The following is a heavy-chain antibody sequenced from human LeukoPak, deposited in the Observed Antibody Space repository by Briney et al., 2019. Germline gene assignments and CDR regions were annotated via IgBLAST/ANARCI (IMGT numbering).Heavy chain of an antibody. D-gene: IGHD4-11*01. CDR3: ARVSKKDVRVIDY. J-gene: IGHJ4*02. CDR1: VYIFTNYA. CDR2: INTNTGNP. Sequence: GASVKVSCKASVYIFTNYAMNGVRQPRAQGLEGVGWINTNTGNPTYAQDCTGRFVLSLDTSVSTAYVQISRLKAEDTAMYYCARVSKKDVRVIDYWGQGTLVTVSS. V-gene: IGHV7-4-1*02.